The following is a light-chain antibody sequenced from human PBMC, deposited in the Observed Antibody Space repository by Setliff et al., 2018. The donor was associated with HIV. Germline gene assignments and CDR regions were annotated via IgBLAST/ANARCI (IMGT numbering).Light chain of an antibody. J-gene: IGLJ3*02. CDR2: NVD. Sequence: QSALTQPASVSGSPGQSITISCTGTSSDIGSSNFVSWYQQHPGKAPKVMIYNVDKRPSGVSNRFSGSKSGNTASLTISGLQPEDESDYYCSSYTASSTLVFGGGTKVTVL. V-gene: IGLV2-14*03. CDR1: SSDIGSSNF. CDR3: SSYTASSTLV.